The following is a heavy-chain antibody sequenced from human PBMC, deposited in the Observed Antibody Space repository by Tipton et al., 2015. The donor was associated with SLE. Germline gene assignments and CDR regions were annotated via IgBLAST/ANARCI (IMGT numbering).Heavy chain of an antibody. V-gene: IGHV4-39*07. CDR1: GGSISSSSYY. D-gene: IGHD3-10*01. J-gene: IGHJ3*02. Sequence: TLSLTCTVSGGSISSSSYYWGWIRQPPGKGLEWIGSIYYSGNTYYNPSLKSRVTISVDGSKNQFSLKLSSVTAADTAVYYCASSRGADVFDIWGQGTMVTVSS. CDR3: ASSRGADVFDI. CDR2: IYYSGNT.